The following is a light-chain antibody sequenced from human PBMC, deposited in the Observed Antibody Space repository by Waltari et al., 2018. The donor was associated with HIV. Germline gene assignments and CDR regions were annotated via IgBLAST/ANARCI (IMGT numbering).Light chain of an antibody. Sequence: IQMTQYPSFLYASVGDRVTITCQATESIGRYLNWYQQKPGKAPKLLIHTASTLESGFPSRFSGSGSEAVFTLTINSLQPEDFATYFCQQSYRIPRTFGQGTTLEIK. CDR1: ESIGRY. J-gene: IGKJ2*02. CDR3: QQSYRIPRT. CDR2: TAS. V-gene: IGKV1-39*01.